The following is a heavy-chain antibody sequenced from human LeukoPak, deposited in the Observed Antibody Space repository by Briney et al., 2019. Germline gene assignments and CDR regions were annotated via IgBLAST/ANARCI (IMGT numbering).Heavy chain of an antibody. CDR3: ARGAPVVVIITNWFDP. D-gene: IGHD3-22*01. V-gene: IGHV1-2*04. CDR1: GYTFTGYY. J-gene: IGHJ5*02. Sequence: ASVKVSCKASGYTFTGYYMHWVRQAPGQGLEWMGWINPNSGGTNYAQKFQGWVTMTRDTSISTAYMELSRLRSDDTAVYYCARGAPVVVIITNWFDPWGQGTLVTVSS. CDR2: INPNSGGT.